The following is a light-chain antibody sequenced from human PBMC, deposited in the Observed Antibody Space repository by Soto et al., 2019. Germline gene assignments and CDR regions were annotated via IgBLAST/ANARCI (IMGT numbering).Light chain of an antibody. V-gene: IGLV2-14*01. CDR1: GSDVGGYDY. Sequence: QSVLAQPASVSGSPGQAITISCIGTGSDVGGYDYVSWYQHHPGKAPKVMIYEVTNRPSGVSNRFSGSKSGNTASLTISGLLGEDEGDYYCSSYTSSSAYVLGTGTKVTVL. CDR3: SSYTSSSAYV. CDR2: EVT. J-gene: IGLJ1*01.